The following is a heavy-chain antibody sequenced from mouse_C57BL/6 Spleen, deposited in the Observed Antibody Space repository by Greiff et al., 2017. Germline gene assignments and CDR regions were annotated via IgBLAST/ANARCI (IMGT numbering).Heavy chain of an antibody. V-gene: IGHV1-80*01. J-gene: IGHJ2*01. D-gene: IGHD1-1*01. CDR3: ARSHYDGSTLYFDY. Sequence: QVQLQQSGAELVKPGASVKISCKASGYAFSSYWLHWVQQRPGKGLEWIGQIYPGDGDPNSNGQFKGKATLPADKSSSTAYMQLSSLTSEDSAVSFCARSHYDGSTLYFDYWGQGTTLTVSS. CDR1: GYAFSSYW. CDR2: IYPGDGDP.